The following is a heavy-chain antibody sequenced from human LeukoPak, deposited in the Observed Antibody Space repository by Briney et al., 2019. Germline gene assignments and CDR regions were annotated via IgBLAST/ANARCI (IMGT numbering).Heavy chain of an antibody. CDR2: IIPILGIA. J-gene: IGHJ6*02. V-gene: IGHV1-69*04. D-gene: IGHD6-19*01. CDR1: GGTFSSYA. CDR3: AREGLAVAADYYYYGMDV. Sequence: GASVKVPCKASGGTFSSYAISWVRQAPGQGLEWMGRIIPILGIANYAQKFQGRVTITADKSTSTAYMELSSLRSEDTAVYYCAREGLAVAADYYYYGMDVWGQGTTVTVSS.